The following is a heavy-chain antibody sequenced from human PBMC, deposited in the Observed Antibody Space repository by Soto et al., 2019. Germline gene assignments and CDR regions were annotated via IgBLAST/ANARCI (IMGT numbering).Heavy chain of an antibody. CDR3: ARDRGAYCGGDCFGRWDAFDI. CDR1: GGTFSSYA. CDR2: IIPIFGTA. D-gene: IGHD2-21*02. J-gene: IGHJ3*02. V-gene: IGHV1-69*13. Sequence: SVKVSCKASGGTFSSYAISWVRQAPGQGLEWMGGIIPIFGTANYAQKFQGRVTTTADESTSTAYMELSSLRSEDTAVYYCARDRGAYCGGDCFGRWDAFDIWGQGTMVTVSS.